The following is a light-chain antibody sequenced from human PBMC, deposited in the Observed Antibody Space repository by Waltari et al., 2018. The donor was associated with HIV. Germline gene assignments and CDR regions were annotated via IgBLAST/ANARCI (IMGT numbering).Light chain of an antibody. Sequence: QSVLTQPPHVSAALGQPVTTSCSGSSSNRGHNYQHRYQQLPGTAPKLLIYDKNKRPSGIPDRFSGSKSGTSATLGITGLQTGDEADYYCGTWDSSLSAVVFGGGTKLTVL. J-gene: IGLJ2*01. V-gene: IGLV1-51*01. CDR1: SSNRGHNY. CDR3: GTWDSSLSAVV. CDR2: DKN.